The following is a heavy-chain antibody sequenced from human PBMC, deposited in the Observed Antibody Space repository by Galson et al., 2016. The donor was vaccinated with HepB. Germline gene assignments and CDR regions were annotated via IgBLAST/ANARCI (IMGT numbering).Heavy chain of an antibody. CDR1: GFTFSSYA. CDR2: ISGSGGST. V-gene: IGHV3-23*01. Sequence: SLRLSCAASGFTFSSYAMSWVRQAPGKGLEWVSAISGSGGSTHYADSVKGRFTISRDNSKNTLYLQMNSLRAEDTAVYYCARYYDILTGYSNYGMDVWGQGTTVTVSS. CDR3: ARYYDILTGYSNYGMDV. J-gene: IGHJ6*02. D-gene: IGHD3-9*01.